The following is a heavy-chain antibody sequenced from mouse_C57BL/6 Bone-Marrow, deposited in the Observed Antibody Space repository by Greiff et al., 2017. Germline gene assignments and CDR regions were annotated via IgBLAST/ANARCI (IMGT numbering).Heavy chain of an antibody. D-gene: IGHD1-1*01. CDR1: GFTFSSYG. CDR2: ISSGGSYT. V-gene: IGHV5-6*02. Sequence: EVMLVESGGDLVKPGGSLKLSCAASGFTFSSYGMSWVRQTPDKRLEWVATISSGGSYTYYPDSVKGRFTISRDNAKNTLYLQRSSLKSEDTAMYYCARRGHYYGSRNWYFDVWGTGTTVTVSS. J-gene: IGHJ1*03. CDR3: ARRGHYYGSRNWYFDV.